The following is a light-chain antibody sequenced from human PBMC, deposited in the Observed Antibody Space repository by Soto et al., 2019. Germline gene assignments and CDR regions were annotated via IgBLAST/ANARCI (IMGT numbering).Light chain of an antibody. Sequence: EIVLTQSPGTLSLSPGERVTLSCRASQSVSSSYLAWYQQKAGQAPRLLIYDASSRATGIPDRFSGSGSGTDFTLTIVILEPEDFAVYYCQQYGTSPRTFGQGTKVDIK. CDR2: DAS. CDR1: QSVSSSY. CDR3: QQYGTSPRT. J-gene: IGKJ1*01. V-gene: IGKV3-20*01.